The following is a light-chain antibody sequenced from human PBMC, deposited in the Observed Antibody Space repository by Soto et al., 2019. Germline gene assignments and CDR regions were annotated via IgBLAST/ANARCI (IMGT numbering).Light chain of an antibody. Sequence: QSVLTQPPSASVSAGQSVTISCTGTSTDVGGYNYVSWYQQHPGKAPKLMIYEVSKRPSGVPDRFSGSKSGNTASLTVSGLQAEDEADYYCSSYAGNNIHYVFGTGTKVTVL. CDR2: EVS. J-gene: IGLJ1*01. CDR1: STDVGGYNY. V-gene: IGLV2-8*01. CDR3: SSYAGNNIHYV.